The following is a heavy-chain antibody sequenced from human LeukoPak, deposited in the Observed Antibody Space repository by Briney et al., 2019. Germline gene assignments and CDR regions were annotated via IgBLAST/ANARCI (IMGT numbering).Heavy chain of an antibody. D-gene: IGHD6-13*01. CDR3: VRGYSDSSSWFDI. CDR1: GFTFSDYY. Sequence: GGSLRLSCAASGFTFSDYYMSWIRQAPGKGLEWVSYISSSGSTIYYADSVKGRFTISRDNAKNSLYLQMNSLRAEDTAVYYCVRGYSDSSSWFDIWGQGTMVTVSS. CDR2: ISSSGSTI. J-gene: IGHJ3*02. V-gene: IGHV3-11*04.